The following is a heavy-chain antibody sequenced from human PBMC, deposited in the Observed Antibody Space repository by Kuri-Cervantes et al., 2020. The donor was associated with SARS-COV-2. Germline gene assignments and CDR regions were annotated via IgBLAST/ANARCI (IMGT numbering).Heavy chain of an antibody. CDR2: IYYSGST. CDR1: GGSISSSSYY. V-gene: IGHV4-39*01. J-gene: IGHJ4*02. CDR3: ARGENTIWEFDD. D-gene: IGHD2/OR15-2a*01. Sequence: GSLRLSCTVSGGSISSSSYYWGWIRQPPGKGLEWIGSIYYSGSTYYNPSLKSRVTISVDTSKNQFSLKLSSVTAADTAVYYCARGENTIWEFDDWGQGTRVTVSS.